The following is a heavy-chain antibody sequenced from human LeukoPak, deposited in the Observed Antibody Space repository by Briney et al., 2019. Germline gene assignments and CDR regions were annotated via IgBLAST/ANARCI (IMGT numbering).Heavy chain of an antibody. Sequence: GGSLRLSCAASGFTFSSYSMNWVRQAPGKGLEWVSVIYSGGSTYYADSVKGRFTISRDNSKNTLYLQMNSLRVEDTAVYFCAKGHSGYGGAKNYFDYWGQGTLVTVSS. CDR2: IYSGGST. J-gene: IGHJ4*02. D-gene: IGHD5-12*01. CDR1: GFTFSSYS. V-gene: IGHV3-53*01. CDR3: AKGHSGYGGAKNYFDY.